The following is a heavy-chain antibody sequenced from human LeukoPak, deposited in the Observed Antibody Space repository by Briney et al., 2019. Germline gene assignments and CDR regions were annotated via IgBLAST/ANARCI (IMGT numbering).Heavy chain of an antibody. CDR2: VYYSGST. Sequence: SETLSLTCTVSGGSISSYYWSWIRQPPGKGLEWIGYVYYSGSTNSNPSLKSRVTISVDTSKNQFSLKLSSVTAADTAVYYCARLDYYDSSGHIDYWGQGTLVTVSS. CDR1: GGSISSYY. J-gene: IGHJ4*02. V-gene: IGHV4-59*08. D-gene: IGHD3-22*01. CDR3: ARLDYYDSSGHIDY.